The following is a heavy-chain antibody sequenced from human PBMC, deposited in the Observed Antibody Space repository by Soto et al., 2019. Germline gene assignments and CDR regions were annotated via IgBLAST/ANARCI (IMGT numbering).Heavy chain of an antibody. CDR3: ARDPAP. V-gene: IGHV4-31*03. CDR1: GGSITRGGYY. Sequence: TLSLTGTVSGGSITRGGYYWSWIRQHPGKGLEWIGYIYNSGTTYYNPSLKSRVTISVDTSKNQFSLKLTSVTAADTAVYYCARDPAPWGQGTLVTVSS. CDR2: IYNSGTT. J-gene: IGHJ5*02.